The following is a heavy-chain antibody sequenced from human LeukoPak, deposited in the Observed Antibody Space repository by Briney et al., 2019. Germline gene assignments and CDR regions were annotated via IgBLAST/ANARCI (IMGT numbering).Heavy chain of an antibody. D-gene: IGHD5-18*01. CDR3: ARGAMDTAMVKDYYYYYYMDV. CDR1: GGSISSYY. J-gene: IGHJ6*03. Sequence: SETLSLTCTVSGGSISSYYWSWIRQPPGKGLEWIGYIYYSGSTNYNPSLKSRVTISVNTSKNQFSLKLSSVTAADTAVYYCARGAMDTAMVKDYYYYYYMDVWGKGTTVTISS. CDR2: IYYSGST. V-gene: IGHV4-59*01.